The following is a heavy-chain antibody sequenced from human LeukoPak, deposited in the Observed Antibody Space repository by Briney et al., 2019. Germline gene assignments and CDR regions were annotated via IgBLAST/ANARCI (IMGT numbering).Heavy chain of an antibody. D-gene: IGHD6-19*01. CDR1: GYTFTSYG. Sequence: ASVKVSCKASGYTFTSYGISWVRQAPGQGLEWMGWISAYNGNTNYAQKLQGRVTMTTDTSTSTAYMELRSLRSDDTAVYYCASSNSGWSRGGNYYMDVWGKGTTVTVSS. CDR3: ASSNSGWSRGGNYYMDV. CDR2: ISAYNGNT. J-gene: IGHJ6*03. V-gene: IGHV1-18*01.